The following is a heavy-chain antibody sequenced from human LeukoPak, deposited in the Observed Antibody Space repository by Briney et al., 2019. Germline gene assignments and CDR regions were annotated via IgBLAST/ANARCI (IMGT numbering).Heavy chain of an antibody. D-gene: IGHD3-10*01. J-gene: IGHJ4*02. CDR1: GGTFSSYA. CDR3: ERDQSSYYGSGSYYNAYY. V-gene: IGHV1-69*05. Sequence: ASVKVSCKASGGTFSSYAISWVRQAPGQGLEWMGGIIPIFGTANYAQKFQGRVTITTDESTSSAYMELSSLRSEDTAVYYCERDQSSYYGSGSYYNAYYWGQGTLVTVSS. CDR2: IIPIFGTA.